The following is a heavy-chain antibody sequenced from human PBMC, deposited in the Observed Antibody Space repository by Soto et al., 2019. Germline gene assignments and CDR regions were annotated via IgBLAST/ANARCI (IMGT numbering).Heavy chain of an antibody. CDR3: ARGSPGDIAVGEDYYGMDV. CDR1: GGSISSGGYS. CDR2: IYHSGST. V-gene: IGHV4-30-2*01. D-gene: IGHD6-19*01. Sequence: SETLSLTCAVSGGSISSGGYSWSWIRQPPGKGLEWIGYIYHSGSTYYNSSLKSRVTISVDRSKNHFSLKLSSVTAADTAVYYCARGSPGDIAVGEDYYGMDVWGQGTTVTVSS. J-gene: IGHJ6*02.